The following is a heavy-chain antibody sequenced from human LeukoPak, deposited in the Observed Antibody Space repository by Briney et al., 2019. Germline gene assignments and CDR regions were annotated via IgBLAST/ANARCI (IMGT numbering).Heavy chain of an antibody. CDR3: ARLNTGVLSSRTNNCFDP. CDR1: GYSISSGYF. J-gene: IGHJ5*02. Sequence: PSETLSLTCAVSGYSISSGYFWSWIRQPPGKGLEWIGGIGHSGSTYYNPSLKSRITISTDTSKNRFSLKLSSVTAADTAVYYCARLNTGVLSSRTNNCFDPWGQGTLVTVSS. D-gene: IGHD6-13*01. CDR2: IGHSGST. V-gene: IGHV4-38-2*01.